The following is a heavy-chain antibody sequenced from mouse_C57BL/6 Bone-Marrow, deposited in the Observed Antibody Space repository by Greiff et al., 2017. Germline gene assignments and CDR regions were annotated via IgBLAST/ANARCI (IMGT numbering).Heavy chain of an antibody. Sequence: QVQLQQPGAELVMPGASVKLSCKASGYTFTSYWMHRVKQRPGQGLVWIGETDPSDSYTNYNQTFKGKSTLTVDKSYSPAYMQLSSLTSEDSAVYYGARDYGTPYYAMDYWGQGTSVTVSS. J-gene: IGHJ4*01. D-gene: IGHD1-1*01. V-gene: IGHV1-69*01. CDR3: ARDYGTPYYAMDY. CDR1: GYTFTSYW. CDR2: TDPSDSYT.